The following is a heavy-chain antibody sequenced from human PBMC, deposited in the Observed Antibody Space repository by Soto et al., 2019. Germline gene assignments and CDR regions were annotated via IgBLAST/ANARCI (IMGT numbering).Heavy chain of an antibody. CDR1: GFTFSSYE. D-gene: IGHD3-9*01. CDR3: AREGYDILTGYSFDY. J-gene: IGHJ4*02. CDR2: ISSSGSTI. Sequence: PGGSLRLSCAASGFTFSSYEMNWVRQAPGKGLEWVSYISSSGSTIYYADSVKGRFTISRDNAKNSLYLQMNSLRAEDTAVYYCAREGYDILTGYSFDYWGQGTLVTVSS. V-gene: IGHV3-48*03.